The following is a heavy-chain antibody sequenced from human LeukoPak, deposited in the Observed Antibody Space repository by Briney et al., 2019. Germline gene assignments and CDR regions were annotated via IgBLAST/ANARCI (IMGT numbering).Heavy chain of an antibody. CDR1: GYTFSDYY. J-gene: IGHJ4*02. CDR3: ARALAQGGSFDLYYFDS. D-gene: IGHD3-9*01. V-gene: IGHV1-18*04. CDR2: TYNTYT. Sequence: GASVKVSCTASGYTFSDYYIHWLRQAPGQGLEWMGWTYNTYTHYAETLRDRLTMTTDTSTSTSYMELRSLRSDDTAVYYCARALAQGGSFDLYYFDSWAQGSLVTVSS.